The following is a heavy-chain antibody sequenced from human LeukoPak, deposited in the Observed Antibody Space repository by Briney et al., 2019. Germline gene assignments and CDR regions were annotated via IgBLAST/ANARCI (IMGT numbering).Heavy chain of an antibody. CDR3: AKETRQWLVPRVFDWFDP. V-gene: IGHV3-30*04. CDR2: ISYDGSNK. Sequence: PGGSLRLSCAASGFTFSSYAMHWVRQAPGKGLEWVAVISYDGSNKYYADSVKGRFTISRDNSKNTLYLQMNSLRAEDTAVYYCAKETRQWLVPRVFDWFDPWGQGTLVTVSS. CDR1: GFTFSSYA. J-gene: IGHJ5*02. D-gene: IGHD6-19*01.